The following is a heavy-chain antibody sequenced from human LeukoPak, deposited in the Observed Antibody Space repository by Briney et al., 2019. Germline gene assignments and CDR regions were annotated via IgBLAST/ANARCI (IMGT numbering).Heavy chain of an antibody. V-gene: IGHV4-59*01. CDR1: GGSISSYY. Sequence: SETLSLTCTVSGGSISSYYWSWIRQPPGKGLEWIGYIYYSGSTNYNPSLKSRVTISVDTSKNQFSLKLSSVTAADTAVYYCARYSSGWHWGFDYWGQGTLVTVSS. J-gene: IGHJ4*02. D-gene: IGHD6-19*01. CDR3: ARYSSGWHWGFDY. CDR2: IYYSGST.